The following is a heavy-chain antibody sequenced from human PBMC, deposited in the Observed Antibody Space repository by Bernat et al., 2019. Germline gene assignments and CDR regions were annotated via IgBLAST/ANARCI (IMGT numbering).Heavy chain of an antibody. Sequence: EVQLVESGGGLVQPGGSLRLSCAASGITFSLFSMHWVRQVPGKGLVFVSRLNGDGSNPTYADSVKGRFTISRDNAKNTLHLQMNSLRAEDTAVYYCASLRCSADKCYDYWGQGTLVTVSS. V-gene: IGHV3-74*01. CDR2: LNGDGSNP. CDR3: ASLRCSADKCYDY. D-gene: IGHD2-8*01. J-gene: IGHJ4*02. CDR1: GITFSLFS.